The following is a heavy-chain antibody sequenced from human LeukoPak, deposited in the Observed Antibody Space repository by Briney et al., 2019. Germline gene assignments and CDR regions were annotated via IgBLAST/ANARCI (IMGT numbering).Heavy chain of an antibody. J-gene: IGHJ4*02. Sequence: PGRSLRLSCAASGFTFDDYAMHWVRQAPGKGLEWVSGISWNSGSIGYADSVKGRFTISRDNAKNSLYLQMNSLGAEDTALYYCAKVSPSGSREFDYWGQGTLVTVSS. D-gene: IGHD6-6*01. CDR1: GFTFDDYA. V-gene: IGHV3-9*01. CDR3: AKVSPSGSREFDY. CDR2: ISWNSGSI.